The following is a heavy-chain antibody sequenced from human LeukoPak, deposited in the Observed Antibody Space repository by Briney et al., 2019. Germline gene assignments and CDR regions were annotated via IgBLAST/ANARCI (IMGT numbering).Heavy chain of an antibody. D-gene: IGHD1-1*01. J-gene: IGHJ4*02. CDR3: ARDWDSRNDYFDP. V-gene: IGHV1-18*01. CDR1: GYTFTSYG. CDR2: TSAHNDDT. Sequence: GASVKVSCKASGYTFTSYGISWVGQAPGQGLEWMGWTSAHNDDTNYAETLQGRLTMTTDISTSTAYMELTSLRSDDTAVYYCARDWDSRNDYFDPWGQGTLVIVSS.